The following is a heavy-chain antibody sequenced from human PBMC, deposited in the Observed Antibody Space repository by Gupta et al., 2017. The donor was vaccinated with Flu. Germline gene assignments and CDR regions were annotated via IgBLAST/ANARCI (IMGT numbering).Heavy chain of an antibody. Sequence: GLDGCSGVRRGSTNNDYAASVEGRFTISRANARNSLYLQMNSLRPGDTALYYCAKGVGDNTSKVYWGQGTLVTVAP. CDR3: AKGVGDNTSKVY. V-gene: IGHV3-9*01. D-gene: IGHD3-16*01. J-gene: IGHJ4*02. CDR2: VRRGSTNN.